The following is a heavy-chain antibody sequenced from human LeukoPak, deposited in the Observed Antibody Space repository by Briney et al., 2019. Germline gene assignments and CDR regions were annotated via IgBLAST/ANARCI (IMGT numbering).Heavy chain of an antibody. Sequence: GASVKVSCKASGGTFSSYAISWVRQAPGQGLEWMGRIIPIFGTANYAQKFQGRVTITTDESTSTAYMELSSLRSEDMAVYYCASGYGDYVELSSYFDYWGQGTLVTVSS. CDR3: ASGYGDYVELSSYFDY. CDR1: GGTFSSYA. V-gene: IGHV1-69*05. D-gene: IGHD4-17*01. J-gene: IGHJ4*02. CDR2: IIPIFGTA.